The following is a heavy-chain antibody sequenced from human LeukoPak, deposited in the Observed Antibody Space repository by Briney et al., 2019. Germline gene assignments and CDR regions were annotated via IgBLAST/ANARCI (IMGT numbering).Heavy chain of an antibody. D-gene: IGHD6-13*01. CDR3: AKLQQLSQWGFDY. Sequence: GGSLRLSCAASVFTFSSYGMHWVRQAPGKGLEWVAVISYDGSNKYYADSVKGRFTISRDNSKNTVYLQMNRLRAEDTVVYYCAKLQQLSQWGFDYWGQGTLVTVSS. CDR1: VFTFSSYG. CDR2: ISYDGSNK. J-gene: IGHJ4*02. V-gene: IGHV3-30*18.